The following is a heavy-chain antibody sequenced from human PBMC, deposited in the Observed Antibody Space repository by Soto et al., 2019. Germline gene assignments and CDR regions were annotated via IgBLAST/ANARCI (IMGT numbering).Heavy chain of an antibody. J-gene: IGHJ4*02. CDR1: GFTFGSYA. Sequence: EVQLLESGGGLVQPGGSLRLSCAVSGFTFGSYAMSWVRQAPGKGLEWVSGIGGSGGSTYYADSVKGRFTSSRDNYETTLYLKMNSLRVEDTAVYYWANAQYSGYDISLNFGYWGQGTLATVYS. V-gene: IGHV3-23*01. CDR2: IGGSGGST. D-gene: IGHD5-12*01. CDR3: ANAQYSGYDISLNFGY.